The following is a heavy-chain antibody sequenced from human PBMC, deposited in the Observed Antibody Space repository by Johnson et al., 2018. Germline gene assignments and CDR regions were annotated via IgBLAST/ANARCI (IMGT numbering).Heavy chain of an antibody. Sequence: QLVEAGGGVVRPGGSLRLSCAASGFTFDDYAMSWVRQVPGQGLEWGSGINWNGGSTGYADSVKGRFNISRDNAKNSLYLQMNRLSAEDTALYHWARYFSSGYYHVNDAFDIWGQGTMVTVSS. J-gene: IGHJ3*02. D-gene: IGHD3-22*01. CDR2: INWNGGST. V-gene: IGHV3-20*01. CDR3: ARYFSSGYYHVNDAFDI. CDR1: GFTFDDYA.